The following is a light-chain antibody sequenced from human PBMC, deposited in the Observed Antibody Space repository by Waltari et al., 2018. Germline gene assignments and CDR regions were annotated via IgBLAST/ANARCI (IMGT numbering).Light chain of an antibody. CDR3: SSYSSISFLV. CDR2: EVN. J-gene: IGLJ1*01. Sequence: QSALTQPASVSGSPGQSITISCTGTSSDVGNYNYVSWYQQHPGKAPKLMIHEVNNRPSGVSNRFSGSKSGDTDSLTISGLQCEDEADYYCSSYSSISFLVFGSGTTVTVL. CDR1: SSDVGNYNY. V-gene: IGLV2-14*01.